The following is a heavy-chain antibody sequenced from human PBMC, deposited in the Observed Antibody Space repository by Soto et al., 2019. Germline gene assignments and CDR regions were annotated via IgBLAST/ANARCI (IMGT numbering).Heavy chain of an antibody. Sequence: ASETLSLTCTVSGGSISSSSYYWGWIRQPPGKGLEWIGSIYYSGSTYYNPSLKSRVTISVDTSKNQFSLKLSSVTAADTAVYYCARHRYYDFWSGYHQLDYWGQGTPVTVSS. V-gene: IGHV4-39*01. D-gene: IGHD3-3*01. CDR3: ARHRYYDFWSGYHQLDY. CDR1: GGSISSSSYY. J-gene: IGHJ4*02. CDR2: IYYSGST.